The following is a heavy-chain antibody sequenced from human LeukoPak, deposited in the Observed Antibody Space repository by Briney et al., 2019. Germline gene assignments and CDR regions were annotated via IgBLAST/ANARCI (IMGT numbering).Heavy chain of an antibody. V-gene: IGHV3-43*01. J-gene: IGHJ6*03. CDR2: ITADGGRT. CDR3: AKQGVDPVPRFSSYYYMDV. Sequence: PGGSLRLSCAASGFSFDDYTMYWVRQVPGKGLEWVSLITADGGRTYYGHSVKGRFIISRDNSRNSLYLQMNSLTSEDTALYYCAKQGVDPVPRFSSYYYMDVWGKGTTVTVSS. D-gene: IGHD3-3*01. CDR1: GFSFDDYT.